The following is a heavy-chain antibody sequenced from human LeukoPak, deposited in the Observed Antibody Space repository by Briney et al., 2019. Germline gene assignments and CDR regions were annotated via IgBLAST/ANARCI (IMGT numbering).Heavy chain of an antibody. V-gene: IGHV3-66*01. CDR1: GFTVSSNY. CDR3: ATSSMILWSVEAFDI. CDR2: IYSGGGT. D-gene: IGHD2-21*01. Sequence: HPGGSLRLSCAAFGFTVSSNYMSWVRQAPGKGLEWVSIIYSGGGTYYADSVKGRFTISRDNSKNTLFLQMNSLRAEDTAVYYCATSSMILWSVEAFDIWGQGTRLTVSS. J-gene: IGHJ3*02.